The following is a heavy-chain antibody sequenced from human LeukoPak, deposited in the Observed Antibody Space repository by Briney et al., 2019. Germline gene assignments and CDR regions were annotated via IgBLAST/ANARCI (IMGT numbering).Heavy chain of an antibody. CDR3: ARDLRYYYMDV. J-gene: IGHJ6*03. CDR2: IYHSGST. CDR1: SGSIRNSNYY. V-gene: IGHV4-39*07. Sequence: SETLSLTCTVSSGSIRNSNYYWGWIRQPPGKGLEWIGSIYHSGSTYYNPSLKSRVTISVDTSKNQFSLKLSSVTAADTAVYYCARDLRYYYMDVWGKGNTVTVSS. D-gene: IGHD3-10*01.